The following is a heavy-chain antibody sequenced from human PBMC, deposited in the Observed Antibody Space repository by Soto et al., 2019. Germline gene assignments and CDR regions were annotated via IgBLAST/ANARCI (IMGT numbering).Heavy chain of an antibody. CDR3: ARGGGIVVVTAPYDH. CDR2: ISAYNGDT. D-gene: IGHD2-21*02. J-gene: IGHJ4*02. V-gene: IGHV1-18*01. Sequence: ASVKVSCKSSGYTFTRYGISWVRQAPGQGLEWMGWISAYNGDTNYAQNLQGRVTMTTDTSTSTAYMELSSLRSEDTAVYYCARGGGIVVVTAPYDHWGQGTLVTVS. CDR1: GYTFTRYG.